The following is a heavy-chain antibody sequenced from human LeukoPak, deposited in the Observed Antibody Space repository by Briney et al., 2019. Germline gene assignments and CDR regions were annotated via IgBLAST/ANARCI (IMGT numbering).Heavy chain of an antibody. Sequence: GGSLRLSCAASGFTVSSNYMSWVRQAPGKGLEWVSVISGSGGSTYYADSVKGRFTISRDNSKNTLYLQMNSLRAEDTAVYYCAKRLDTAMTGFDYWGQGTLVTVSS. CDR1: GFTVSSNY. J-gene: IGHJ4*02. D-gene: IGHD5-18*01. CDR3: AKRLDTAMTGFDY. CDR2: ISGSGGST. V-gene: IGHV3-23*01.